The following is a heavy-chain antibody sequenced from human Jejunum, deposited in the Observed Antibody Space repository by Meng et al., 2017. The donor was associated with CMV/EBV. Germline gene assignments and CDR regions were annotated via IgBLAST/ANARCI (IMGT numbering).Heavy chain of an antibody. V-gene: IGHV3-7*01. Sequence: CAASGFTFRNYWMTWVRQAPGKGLEWVANIKEDGSEMYYVDSVKGRFTISRDNTKNSLYLQMISLRAEDTAVYYCARDGGRKEDYWGQGTRVTVSS. CDR3: ARDGGRKEDY. CDR2: IKEDGSEM. J-gene: IGHJ4*02. D-gene: IGHD3-16*01. CDR1: GFTFRNYW.